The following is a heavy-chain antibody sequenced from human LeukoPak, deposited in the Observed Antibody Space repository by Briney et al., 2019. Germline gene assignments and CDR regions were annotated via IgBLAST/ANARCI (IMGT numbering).Heavy chain of an antibody. CDR2: ISYDGSNK. D-gene: IGHD6-13*01. V-gene: IGHV3-30-3*01. CDR3: AREVAAEGY. J-gene: IGHJ4*02. Sequence: LEWVAVISYDGSNKYYADSVKGRFTISRDNSKNTLYLQMNSLRAEDTAVYYCAREVAAEGYWGQGTLVTVSS.